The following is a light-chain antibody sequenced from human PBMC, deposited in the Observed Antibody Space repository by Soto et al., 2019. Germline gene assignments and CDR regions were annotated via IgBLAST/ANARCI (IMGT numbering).Light chain of an antibody. J-gene: IGKJ1*01. CDR2: WAS. CDR3: QQFYSTLLT. V-gene: IGKV4-1*01. CDR1: QSLSYSPNNKQY. Sequence: DIVMTQSSDSLGVSLGERATINCKSSQSLSYSPNNKQYLAWYQQKPGQPPKLIIYWASVRESGVPDRFSGSGSGTDFTLTISSLQAEDVAVYYCQQFYSTLLTFGQGTKVEIK.